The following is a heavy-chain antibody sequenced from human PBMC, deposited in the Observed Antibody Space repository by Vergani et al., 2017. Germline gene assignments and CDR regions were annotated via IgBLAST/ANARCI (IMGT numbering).Heavy chain of an antibody. CDR3: ARAGQIVGATFGYYYGMDV. Sequence: EVQLVESGGGLVQPGGSLRLSCAASGFTFSSYSMNWVRQAPGKGLEWVSYISSSSSTIYYADSVKGRFTISRDNAKNSLYLQMNSLRAEDTAVYYCARAGQIVGATFGYYYGMDVWGQGTTVTVSS. J-gene: IGHJ6*02. CDR2: ISSSSSTI. CDR1: GFTFSSYS. D-gene: IGHD1-26*01. V-gene: IGHV3-48*01.